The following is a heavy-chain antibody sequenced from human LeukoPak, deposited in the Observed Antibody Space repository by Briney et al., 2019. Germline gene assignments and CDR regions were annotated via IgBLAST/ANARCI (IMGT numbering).Heavy chain of an antibody. J-gene: IGHJ6*02. CDR2: IGSSSSTI. CDR3: ASSMVRGEYYYYYGMDV. D-gene: IGHD3-10*01. Sequence: GGSLRLSCAASGFTFSSYSMNWVRQAPGKGLEWVSYIGSSSSTIYYADSVKGRFTISRDNAKNSLYLQMNSLRAEDTAVYYCASSMVRGEYYYYYGMDVWGQGTTVTVSS. CDR1: GFTFSSYS. V-gene: IGHV3-48*01.